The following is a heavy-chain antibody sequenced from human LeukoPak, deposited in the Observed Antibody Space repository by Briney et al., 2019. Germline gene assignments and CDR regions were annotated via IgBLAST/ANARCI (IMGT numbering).Heavy chain of an antibody. CDR2: IRYDGSNK. J-gene: IGHJ6*03. V-gene: IGHV3-30*02. CDR3: AKGSDSGYGLDYYYMDV. CDR1: GFTFSSYG. D-gene: IGHD5-12*01. Sequence: GGSLRLSCAASGFTFSSYGMHWVRQAPGKGLEWVAFIRYDGSNKYYADSVKGRFTISRDNSKNTLYLQMNSLRAEDTAVYYCAKGSDSGYGLDYYYMDVWGKGTTVTISS.